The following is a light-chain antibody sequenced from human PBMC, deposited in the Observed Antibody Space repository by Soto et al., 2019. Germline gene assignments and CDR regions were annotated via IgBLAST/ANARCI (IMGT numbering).Light chain of an antibody. CDR1: QSVNSNY. V-gene: IGKV3-20*01. J-gene: IGKJ5*01. Sequence: EIVLTQSPDTLSLSPGETATLSCRASQSVNSNYLAWYQQKPGQAPRLLIYGASSRATGIPDRFSGSGSGTDFTLTIIRLEPEDFAVFYCQQYDNSITFGQGTRLEIE. CDR3: QQYDNSIT. CDR2: GAS.